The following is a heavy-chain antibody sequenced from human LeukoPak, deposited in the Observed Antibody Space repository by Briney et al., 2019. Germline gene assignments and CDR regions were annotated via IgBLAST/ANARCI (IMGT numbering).Heavy chain of an antibody. CDR1: GFTFSSYA. CDR3: ARMPY. D-gene: IGHD2-2*01. CDR2: ISYDGSNK. V-gene: IGHV3-30-3*01. J-gene: IGHJ4*02. Sequence: PGGSLRLSCAASGFTFSSYAMHWVRQAPGKGLEWVAVISYDGSNKYYADSVKGRFTISRDNSKNTLYLQMNSLRAEDTAVYYCARMPYWGQGTLVTVSS.